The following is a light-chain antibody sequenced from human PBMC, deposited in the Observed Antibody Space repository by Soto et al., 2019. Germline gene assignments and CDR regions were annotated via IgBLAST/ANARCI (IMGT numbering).Light chain of an antibody. CDR2: GAS. V-gene: IGKV3-20*01. CDR3: QLYGSSART. CDR1: QTVSSNS. Sequence: EIVLTQSPGTLSLSPGERATLSCRASQTVSSNSLAWYHQKPGQAPRLLIYGASSSATGIPDRFSGSGSGTDCTLTISRLEPEDFAVYYCQLYGSSARTFGQGTKVEIK. J-gene: IGKJ1*01.